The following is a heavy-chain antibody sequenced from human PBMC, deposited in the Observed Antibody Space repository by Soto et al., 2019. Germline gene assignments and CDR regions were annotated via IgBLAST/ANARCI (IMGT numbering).Heavy chain of an antibody. V-gene: IGHV3-21*01. J-gene: IGHJ5*02. Sequence: GGSLRLSCAASRFTFSSYSMNWVRQAPGKGLEWVSSISSSSSYIYYADSVKGRFTISRDNAKNSLYLQMNSLRAEDTAVYYCARDLRKATPVTWFRSNWFDPWGQGTLVTVSS. CDR3: ARDLRKATPVTWFRSNWFDP. CDR1: RFTFSSYS. CDR2: ISSSSSYI. D-gene: IGHD2-15*01.